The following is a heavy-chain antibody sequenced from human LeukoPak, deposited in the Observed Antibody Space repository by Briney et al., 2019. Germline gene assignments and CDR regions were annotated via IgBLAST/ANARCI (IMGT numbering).Heavy chain of an antibody. CDR1: GGSFSGYY. V-gene: IGHV4-34*01. CDR2: INHSGST. D-gene: IGHD6-13*01. CDR3: ASSGSSWYYYYYYMDV. J-gene: IGHJ6*03. Sequence: PSETLSLTCAVYGGSFSGYYWSWIRQPPGKGLEWIGEINHSGSTNYNPSLKSRVTISVDTSKNQFSLKLSSVTAADTAVYYCASSGSSWYYYYYYMDVWGKGTTVTVSS.